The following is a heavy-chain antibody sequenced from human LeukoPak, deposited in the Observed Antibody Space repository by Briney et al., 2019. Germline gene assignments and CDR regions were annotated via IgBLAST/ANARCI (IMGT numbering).Heavy chain of an antibody. CDR1: GGSFSGYY. D-gene: IGHD4-11*01. V-gene: IGHV4-34*01. CDR2: ITHSGST. Sequence: SETLSLTCAVYGGSFSGYYWSWIRQPPGKGLEWIGEITHSGSTNYNSSLKSRVTISVGTSKNQFSLKLYSVTAADTAVYYCARDYTSWGQGTMVTVSS. CDR3: ARDYTS. J-gene: IGHJ3*01.